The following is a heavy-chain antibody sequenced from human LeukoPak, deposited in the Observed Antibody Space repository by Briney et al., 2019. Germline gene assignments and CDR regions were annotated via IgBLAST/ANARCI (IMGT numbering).Heavy chain of an antibody. CDR2: IYYSGST. Sequence: SETLSLPCTVSAGPISSYYWSWIRQPPPKGLEWIGYIYYSGSTNYNPSLKSRVTISVDTSKNQFSLKLSSVTAADTAVYYCARGMYYYDSSGYYVWGQGTLVTVSS. D-gene: IGHD3-22*01. J-gene: IGHJ4*02. CDR3: ARGMYYYDSSGYYV. V-gene: IGHV4-59*01. CDR1: AGPISSYY.